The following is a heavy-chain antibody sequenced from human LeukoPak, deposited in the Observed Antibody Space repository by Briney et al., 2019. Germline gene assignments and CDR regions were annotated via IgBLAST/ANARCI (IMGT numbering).Heavy chain of an antibody. V-gene: IGHV4-59*01. J-gene: IGHJ6*03. CDR1: GGSFSDYR. CDR3: ARTTEGYCRSTSCYDFSYSYYMDV. CDR2: IHYSGST. Sequence: SETLSLTCAVYGGSFSDYRWSWIRQPPGKGLVWIGYIHYSGSTHYNPSLKSRVSISVDTSKNQFSLKLSSVTAADTAVYYCARTTEGYCRSTSCYDFSYSYYMDVWGKGTTVTISS. D-gene: IGHD2-2*01.